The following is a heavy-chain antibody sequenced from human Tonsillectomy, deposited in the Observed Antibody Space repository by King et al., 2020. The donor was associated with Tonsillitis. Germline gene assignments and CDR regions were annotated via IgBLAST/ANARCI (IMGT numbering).Heavy chain of an antibody. CDR1: GGSISSGSYS. D-gene: IGHD2-15*01. CDR3: AREYCSGGRCYQPDY. V-gene: IGHV4-30-4*07. J-gene: IGHJ4*02. Sequence: VQLQESGPGLVKPSQTLSLTCAVSGGSISSGSYSWSWIRQPPGKGLEWIGYISYSGSTYYNPSLKSRVTISVDTSKNQFSLKLSSVTAADTAVYYYAREYCSGGRCYQPDYWGQGTLVTVSS. CDR2: ISYSGST.